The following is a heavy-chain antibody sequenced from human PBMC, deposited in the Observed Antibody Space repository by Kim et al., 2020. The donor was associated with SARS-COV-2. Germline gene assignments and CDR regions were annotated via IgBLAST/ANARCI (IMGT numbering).Heavy chain of an antibody. J-gene: IGHJ5*02. D-gene: IGHD3-3*01. CDR3: ARGRNGGKTYYDFWRGYSDYWFDP. CDR1: GYTFTSYD. CDR2: MNPNSGNT. Sequence: ASVKVSCKASGYTFTSYDINWVRQATGQGLEWMGWMNPNSGNTGYAQKFQGRVTMTRNTSISTAYMELSSLRSEDTAVYYCARGRNGGKTYYDFWRGYSDYWFDPWGQGTLVTVSS. V-gene: IGHV1-8*01.